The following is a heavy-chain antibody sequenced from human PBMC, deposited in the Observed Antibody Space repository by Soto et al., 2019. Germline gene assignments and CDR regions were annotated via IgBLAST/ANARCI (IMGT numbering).Heavy chain of an antibody. CDR2: IPYSGDT. Sequence: QVQLQESGPGLVKPSETLSLTCSISGGSLSDYFWNWVRQPPGKGLEWIGYIPYSGDTNYNPSRKSRVSICVVTSKNPFSLMLTSGTAADTAVDSCAKFYLKYRHPILDHWGQGTLVSVSS. V-gene: IGHV4-59*08. J-gene: IGHJ4*02. CDR3: AKFYLKYRHPILDH. CDR1: GGSLSDYF. D-gene: IGHD3-16*02.